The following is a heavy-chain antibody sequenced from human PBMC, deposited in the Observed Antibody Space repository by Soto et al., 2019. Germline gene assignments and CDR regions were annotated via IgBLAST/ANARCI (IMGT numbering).Heavy chain of an antibody. V-gene: IGHV1-69*13. CDR1: GGTFSSYA. D-gene: IGHD2-21*01. J-gene: IGHJ4*02. Sequence: SVKVSCKASGGTFSSYAISWLRQAPGQGLEWMGGIIPIFGTANYAQKFQGRVTITADESTSTAYMELSSLRSEDTAVYYCAIIPVGGPRSAYWGQGTLVTVSS. CDR3: AIIPVGGPRSAY. CDR2: IIPIFGTA.